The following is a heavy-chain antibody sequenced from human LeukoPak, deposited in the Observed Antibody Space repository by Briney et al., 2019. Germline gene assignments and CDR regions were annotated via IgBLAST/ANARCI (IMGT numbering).Heavy chain of an antibody. D-gene: IGHD3-22*01. CDR2: IYYSGST. V-gene: IGHV4-39*01. CDR1: GGSISSSSYY. CDR3: ARAGSIYDSSGYYYFNYFDY. J-gene: IGHJ4*02. Sequence: SETLSLTCTVSGGSISSSSYYWGWIRQPPGKGLEWIGSIYYSGSTYYNPSLKSRVTISVDTSKNQFSLKLSSVTAADTAVYYCARAGSIYDSSGYYYFNYFDYWGQGTLVTVSS.